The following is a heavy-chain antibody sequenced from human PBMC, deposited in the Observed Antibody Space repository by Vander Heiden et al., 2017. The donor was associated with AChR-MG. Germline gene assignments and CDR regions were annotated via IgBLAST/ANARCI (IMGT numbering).Heavy chain of an antibody. Sequence: EVQLVESGGGLVQPGGPLRLSCSTSGFTFSDYWMDWVRQAPGKGLEWVANIRPDGYEKYFVDSVKGRFTISRDNAKNSLYLQMDSLRADDSAVYYCSRALEVWGPGTVVTVSA. J-gene: IGHJ3*01. CDR1: GFTFSDYW. CDR2: IRPDGYEK. CDR3: SRALEV. V-gene: IGHV3-7*01.